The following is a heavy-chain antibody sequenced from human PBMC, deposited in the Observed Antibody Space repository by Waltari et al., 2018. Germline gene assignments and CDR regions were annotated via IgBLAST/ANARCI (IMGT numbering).Heavy chain of an antibody. Sequence: QVQLQQWGAGLLKPSETLSLTCAVYGGSFSGYYWSWIRQPPGKGLEWIGEINHRGSTNYNPSLKSRVTISVDTSKNQFSLKLSSVTAADTAVYYCARGLDPRTSCYTDWGQGTLVTVSS. CDR1: GGSFSGYY. V-gene: IGHV4-34*01. CDR3: ARGLDPRTSCYTD. CDR2: INHRGST. J-gene: IGHJ4*02. D-gene: IGHD2-2*02.